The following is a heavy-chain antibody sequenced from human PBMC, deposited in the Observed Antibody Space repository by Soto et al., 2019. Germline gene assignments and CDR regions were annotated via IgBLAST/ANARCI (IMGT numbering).Heavy chain of an antibody. Sequence: SETLSLTCTVSGASISGFYWSWIRKSAGKGLEWIGRIYATGTTDYNPSLESRVMMSVDTSKKQFSLKLRSVTAAGTAVYYCVRDGTKTLRDWFDPWGQGISVTVSS. CDR3: VRDGTKTLRDWFDP. V-gene: IGHV4-4*07. J-gene: IGHJ5*02. D-gene: IGHD1-1*01. CDR2: IYATGTT. CDR1: GASISGFY.